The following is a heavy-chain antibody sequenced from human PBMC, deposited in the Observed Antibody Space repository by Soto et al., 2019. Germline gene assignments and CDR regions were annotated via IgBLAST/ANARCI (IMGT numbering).Heavy chain of an antibody. CDR3: ARDREGIAEAGTYWFDP. D-gene: IGHD6-13*01. CDR1: GYTFTGYY. J-gene: IGHJ5*02. V-gene: IGHV1-2*02. CDR2: INPNSGGT. Sequence: ASVKVSCRASGYTFTGYYMHWVRQAPGQGLEWMGWINPNSGGTNYAQKFQGRVTMTRDTSISTAYMELSRLRSDDTAVYYCARDREGIAEAGTYWFDPWGQGTLVTVSS.